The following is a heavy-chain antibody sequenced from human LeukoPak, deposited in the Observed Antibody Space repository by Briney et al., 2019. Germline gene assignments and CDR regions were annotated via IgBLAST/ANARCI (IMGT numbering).Heavy chain of an antibody. J-gene: IGHJ4*02. V-gene: IGHV4-30-2*01. Sequence: SETLSLTCAVSGGSISSAVYSWNWIRQPPGKGLEWIGNIYHSGSTYYNPSLRSRVIISVDTSKNQFSLKLSSVTAADTALYYCAREYLGNTYGDTGGYFDNWGQGTLVTVSS. D-gene: IGHD4-17*01. CDR1: GGSISSAVYS. CDR2: IYHSGST. CDR3: AREYLGNTYGDTGGYFDN.